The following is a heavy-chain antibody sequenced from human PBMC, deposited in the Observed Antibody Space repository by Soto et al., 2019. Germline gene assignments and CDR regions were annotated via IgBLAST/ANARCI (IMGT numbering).Heavy chain of an antibody. CDR2: IIPVFGTP. D-gene: IGHD3-22*01. CDR3: ARGDATKIVVTTYYAMDV. J-gene: IGHJ6*02. Sequence: QVQLVQSGAEVKKPGSSVKVSCTASGGSLSNFGISWVRQAPGQGLEWMGAIIPVFGTPNYAQKFQDRVTINADESKTTVYMGVRSLTSEDTAVYYCARGDATKIVVTTYYAMDVRGQGTTVNVSS. V-gene: IGHV1-69*12. CDR1: GGSLSNFG.